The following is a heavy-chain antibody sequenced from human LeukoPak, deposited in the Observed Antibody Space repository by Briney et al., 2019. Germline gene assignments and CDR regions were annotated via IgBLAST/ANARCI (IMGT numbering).Heavy chain of an antibody. J-gene: IGHJ5*02. CDR1: GYTFTNYG. V-gene: IGHV1-18*01. Sequence: ASVKVSCKASGYTFTNYGISWVRQAPGQGLEWMGWISAYHGNTNYAQKLQGRVTMTTDTSMSTVYMELRSLRSDDTAVYYCARDTPPGYGDPPAWFDPWGQGTLVTVSS. CDR2: ISAYHGNT. D-gene: IGHD4-17*01. CDR3: ARDTPPGYGDPPAWFDP.